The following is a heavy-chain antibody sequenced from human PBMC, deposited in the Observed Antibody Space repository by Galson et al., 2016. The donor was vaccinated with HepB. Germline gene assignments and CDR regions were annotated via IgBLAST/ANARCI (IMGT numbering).Heavy chain of an antibody. CDR2: SSYDGGDK. V-gene: IGHV3-30*19. D-gene: IGHD2-21*02. Sequence: SLRLSCAASGFTFSRYGMHWVRQAPGKGLEWVAVSSYDGGDKQYADSVKGRFTVSRDNSKNTLFPQMNSLRVEDTAVYYCAKLDCGRDCPRDDWGQGTLVTVSS. CDR1: GFTFSRYG. J-gene: IGHJ4*02. CDR3: AKLDCGRDCPRDD.